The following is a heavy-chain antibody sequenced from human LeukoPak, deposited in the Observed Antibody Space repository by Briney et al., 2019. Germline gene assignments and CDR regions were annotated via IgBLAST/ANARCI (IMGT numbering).Heavy chain of an antibody. J-gene: IGHJ4*02. CDR3: AKEKNLVGATGYFDY. D-gene: IGHD1-26*01. CDR1: GFTFSSYC. Sequence: GGSLRLSCAASGFTFSSYCMNWVRQAPGKGLEWVAVIWYDGSNKYYADSVKGRFTIARDNSKNTLYLQMNSLRAEDTAVYYCAKEKNLVGATGYFDYWGQGTLVTVSS. CDR2: IWYDGSNK. V-gene: IGHV3-33*06.